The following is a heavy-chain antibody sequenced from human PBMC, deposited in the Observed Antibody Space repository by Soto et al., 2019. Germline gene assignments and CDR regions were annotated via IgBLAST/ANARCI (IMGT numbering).Heavy chain of an antibody. J-gene: IGHJ4*02. D-gene: IGHD3-10*01. CDR2: ISGGGDTT. V-gene: IGHV3-23*01. CDR3: AKGRGGSGSLTPRVDF. CDR1: GFTFNNYA. Sequence: EVQLLESGGGLVQPGGSLRLSCAASGFTFNNYAMTWVRQAPGKGLEWGSAISGGGDTTSYADSVKGRFTVSRDGSKNTLYLQMSSIRAEDTALDYCAKGRGGSGSLTPRVDFWGQGTLVTVSS.